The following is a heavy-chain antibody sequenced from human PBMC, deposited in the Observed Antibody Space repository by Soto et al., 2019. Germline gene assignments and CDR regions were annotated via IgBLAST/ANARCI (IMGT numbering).Heavy chain of an antibody. Sequence: PSETLSLTCTVSGYSMTSGRCYWSWIRHLPGKGLEWIGYIYYSGGTQFNPSLKSRVSMSVDPSKSQFSLRLSSVTAADTAVYYCATLLGSHQHYYFGIDVWGQGTTVTVSS. CDR1: GYSMTSGRCY. D-gene: IGHD2-2*01. J-gene: IGHJ6*02. CDR2: IYYSGGT. V-gene: IGHV4-31*03. CDR3: ATLLGSHQHYYFGIDV.